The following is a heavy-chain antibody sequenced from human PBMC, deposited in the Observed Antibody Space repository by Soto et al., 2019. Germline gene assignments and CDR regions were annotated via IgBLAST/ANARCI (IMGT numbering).Heavy chain of an antibody. D-gene: IGHD6-13*01. J-gene: IGHJ6*02. CDR3: ARPRIAAAGYYYYYGMDV. Sequence: GASVKVSCKASGGTFSSYAISWVRQAPGQGLEWMGGIIPIFGTANYAQKFQGRVTITADESTSTAYMELSSLRSEDTAVYYCARPRIAAAGYYYYYGMDVRGQGTTVTVSS. CDR1: GGTFSSYA. V-gene: IGHV1-69*13. CDR2: IIPIFGTA.